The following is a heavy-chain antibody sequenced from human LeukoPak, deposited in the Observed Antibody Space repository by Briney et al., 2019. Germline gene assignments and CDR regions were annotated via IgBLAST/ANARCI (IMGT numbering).Heavy chain of an antibody. CDR1: GYTCTSYY. V-gene: IGHV1-46*01. CDR3: SKDAAPAMARRQWYFGL. D-gene: IGHD2-15*01. J-gene: IGHJ2*01. CDR2: INPSGGST. Sequence: ASVKVSCKASGYTCTSYYIHWVRQAPGQGLEWMGIINPSGGSTSYSQKFQGRVTITRDTSTSTVFMQLSSLISEDPAAFYCSKDAAPAMARRQWYFGLWRQGHLVPVPS.